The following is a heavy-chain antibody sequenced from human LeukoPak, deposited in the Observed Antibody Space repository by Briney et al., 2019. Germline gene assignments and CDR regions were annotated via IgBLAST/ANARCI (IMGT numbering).Heavy chain of an antibody. V-gene: IGHV4-59*11. CDR2: MSYSGNT. Sequence: SETLSLTCTVSGASISSQFWSWVRQPPGKRPEYIGYMSYSGNTNYNPSLKSRVTISLDTSKNQFSLNLSSLTAADTAVYYCARFSSGSNWFDAWGQGTLVTVSA. CDR3: ARFSSGSNWFDA. J-gene: IGHJ5*02. CDR1: GASISSQF.